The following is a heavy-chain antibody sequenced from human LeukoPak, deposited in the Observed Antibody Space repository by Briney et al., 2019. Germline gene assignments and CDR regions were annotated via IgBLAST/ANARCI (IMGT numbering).Heavy chain of an antibody. CDR2: IYYSGST. CDR1: GGSISGYY. J-gene: IGHJ5*02. Sequence: PETLSLTCTVSGGSISGYYWSWIRQPPGKGLEWIGYIYYSGSTNYNPSLKSRVTISVDKSKNQFSLKLSSVTAADTAVYYCARGVVATISGGWFDPWGQGTLVTVS. CDR3: ARGVVATISGGWFDP. D-gene: IGHD5-12*01. V-gene: IGHV4-59*12.